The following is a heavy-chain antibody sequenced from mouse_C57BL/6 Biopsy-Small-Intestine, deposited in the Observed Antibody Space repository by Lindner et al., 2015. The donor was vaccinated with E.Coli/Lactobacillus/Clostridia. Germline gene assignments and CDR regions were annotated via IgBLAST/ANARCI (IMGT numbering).Heavy chain of an antibody. CDR1: GYSFTNHG. D-gene: IGHD2-13*01. CDR3: ASDTAGYRDFDYVFDF. V-gene: IGHV1-81*01. Sequence: SVKVSCKTSGYSFTNHGVSWVRQAPGQGLEWMGWISAHSGNTNYVQKFQGRVTMTTDTSTSTAYMELRSLRFDDTAVYYCASDTAGYRDFDYVFDFWGQGTLVTVSS. J-gene: IGHJ4*01. CDR2: ISAHSGNT.